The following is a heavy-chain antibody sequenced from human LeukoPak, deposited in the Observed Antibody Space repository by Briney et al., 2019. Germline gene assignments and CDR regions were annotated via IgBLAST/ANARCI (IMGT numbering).Heavy chain of an antibody. Sequence: PSETLSLTCTVSGGSLSSYYWSWLRQSPGKGLDWIGYIFYTGSTNYNPSFKSRVTMSVDTSKNQFSLKLNSVTAADTAVYYCARDEVAVAGKARYFDFWGRGTLVTVSS. V-gene: IGHV4-59*01. CDR1: GGSLSSYY. CDR3: ARDEVAVAGKARYFDF. D-gene: IGHD6-13*01. J-gene: IGHJ2*01. CDR2: IFYTGST.